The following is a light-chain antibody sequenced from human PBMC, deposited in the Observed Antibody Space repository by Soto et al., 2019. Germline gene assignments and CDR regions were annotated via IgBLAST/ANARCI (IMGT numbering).Light chain of an antibody. CDR1: QSISAF. V-gene: IGKV1-39*01. CDR2: AAS. Sequence: DIQMTQSPSSLSASVGDRVTITCRSRQSISAFLNWYQQRPGKAPKILIHAASSLQSGVPSRFSGSGSGSDFTLTITNLQPEDFATYYCQQSFSIPYTFGQGTKLEIK. CDR3: QQSFSIPYT. J-gene: IGKJ2*01.